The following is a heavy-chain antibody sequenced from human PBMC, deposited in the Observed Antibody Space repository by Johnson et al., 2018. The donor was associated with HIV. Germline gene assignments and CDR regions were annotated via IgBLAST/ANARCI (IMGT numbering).Heavy chain of an antibody. J-gene: IGHJ3*02. CDR1: GFPVTSNF. Sequence: MLLVESGGGLVQPGGSLRLSCTASGFPVTSNFMTWVCQPPGKGLDWVSAVYSTFGTYYADSVRGRFTISTDNSKNTLYLQMNSLRREDTAVYYCARGVRNSYGYLLGTVDIWGQGTMVTVSS. D-gene: IGHD5-18*01. CDR2: VYSTFGT. V-gene: IGHV3-66*02. CDR3: ARGVRNSYGYLLGTVDI.